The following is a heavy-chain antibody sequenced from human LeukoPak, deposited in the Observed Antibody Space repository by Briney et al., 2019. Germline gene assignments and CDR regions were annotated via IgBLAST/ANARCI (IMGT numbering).Heavy chain of an antibody. D-gene: IGHD3-3*01. CDR3: ARDRGDTIFDFETYYYMDV. V-gene: IGHV4-39*07. J-gene: IGHJ6*03. Sequence: SETLSLTCTVSGGSISSSPHWWAWVRQPPGKGLEWIGTIYYTGSTFYHPSFESRVTISADTSRNQFSLKLSSVTAADTAVYYCARDRGDTIFDFETYYYMDVWGKGTTVTVSS. CDR1: GGSISSSPHW. CDR2: IYYTGST.